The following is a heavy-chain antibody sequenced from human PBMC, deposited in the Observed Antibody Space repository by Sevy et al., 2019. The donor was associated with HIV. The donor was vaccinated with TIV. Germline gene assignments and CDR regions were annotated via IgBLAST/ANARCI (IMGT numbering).Heavy chain of an antibody. Sequence: SEILSLTCAVYGGSFSGYYWSWIRQPPGKGLEWIGEINHSGSTNYNPSLKSRVTISVDTSKNQFSLKLSSVTAADTAVYYCARGWSGSFDYWGQGTLVTVSS. CDR1: GGSFSGYY. D-gene: IGHD1-26*01. V-gene: IGHV4-34*01. CDR3: ARGWSGSFDY. J-gene: IGHJ4*02. CDR2: INHSGST.